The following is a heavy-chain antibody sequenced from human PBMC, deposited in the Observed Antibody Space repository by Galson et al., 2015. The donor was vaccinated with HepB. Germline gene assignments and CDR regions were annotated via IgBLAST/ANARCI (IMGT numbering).Heavy chain of an antibody. CDR3: TTDIVNGGCYPSDAFDI. J-gene: IGHJ3*02. D-gene: IGHD1-26*01. Sequence: SLRLSCAASGFTFSNAWMSWVRQAPGKGLEWVGRIKSKTDGGTTDYAAPVKGRFTISRDDSKNTLYLQMNRLKTEDTAVYYCTTDIVNGGCYPSDAFDIWGQGTMVTVSS. CDR2: IKSKTDGGTT. V-gene: IGHV3-15*01. CDR1: GFTFSNAW.